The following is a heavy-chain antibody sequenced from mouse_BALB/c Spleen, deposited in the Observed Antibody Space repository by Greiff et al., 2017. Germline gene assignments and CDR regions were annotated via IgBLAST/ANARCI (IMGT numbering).Heavy chain of an antibody. CDR3: ARSRGLRLVYYAMDY. Sequence: VQLQQSGPELVKPGASVKMSCKASGYTFTSYVMHWVKQKPGQGLEWIRYINPYNDGTKYNEKFKGKATLTSDKSSSTAYMELSSLTSEDSAVYYCARSRGLRLVYYAMDYWGQGTSVTVSS. CDR1: GYTFTSYV. CDR2: INPYNDGT. V-gene: IGHV1-14*01. D-gene: IGHD2-2*01. J-gene: IGHJ4*01.